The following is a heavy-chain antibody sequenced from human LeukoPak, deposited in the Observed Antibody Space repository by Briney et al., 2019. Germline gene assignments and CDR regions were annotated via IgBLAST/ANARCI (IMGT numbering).Heavy chain of an antibody. Sequence: GSLKLSCAASGFTFSSYWMNWVRQAPGKGLVWVSRINSDGNCTTYADSVKGRFTISRDNAKNTLSLQMNSLRAEDTAVYYCAREYSSGWTSDYWGQGTLVTVSS. V-gene: IGHV3-74*01. CDR3: AREYSSGWTSDY. D-gene: IGHD6-19*01. CDR1: GFTFSSYW. CDR2: INSDGNCT. J-gene: IGHJ4*02.